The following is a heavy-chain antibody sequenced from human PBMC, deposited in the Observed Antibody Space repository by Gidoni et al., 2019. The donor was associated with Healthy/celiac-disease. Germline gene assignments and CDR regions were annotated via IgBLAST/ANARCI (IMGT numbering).Heavy chain of an antibody. D-gene: IGHD6-13*01. V-gene: IGHV3-30-3*01. Sequence: QVQLVESGGGVVQPGRSLRLYCAPSGFPFRSSAMPWVRQAPGKGLEWLAVISYDGSNKYYADSVKGRFTISRDNSKNTLYLQMNSLRAEDTAVYYCAREGGLEYSGYSSSVNAFDIWGQGTMVTVSS. CDR3: AREGGLEYSGYSSSVNAFDI. CDR2: ISYDGSNK. CDR1: GFPFRSSA. J-gene: IGHJ3*02.